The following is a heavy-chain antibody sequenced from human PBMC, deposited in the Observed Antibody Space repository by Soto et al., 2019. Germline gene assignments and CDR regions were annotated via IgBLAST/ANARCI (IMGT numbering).Heavy chain of an antibody. Sequence: LSLTCTVSGDSLRSGDYYWSWIRQPPGKGLEWIGYIYNSGSTYYEPSLRSRLTISEDLSKNQLSLRLTAVTAADTAVYYCARGVDTMAFDHWGQGTLVTVSS. CDR2: IYNSGST. CDR1: GDSLRSGDYY. V-gene: IGHV4-30-4*01. D-gene: IGHD2-2*01. CDR3: ARGVDTMAFDH. J-gene: IGHJ5*02.